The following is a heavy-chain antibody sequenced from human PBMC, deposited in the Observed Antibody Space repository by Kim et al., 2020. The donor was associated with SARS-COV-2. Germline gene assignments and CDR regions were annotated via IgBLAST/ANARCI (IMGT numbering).Heavy chain of an antibody. V-gene: IGHV3-15*01. CDR1: GFTFSNAW. CDR3: TTDY. CDR2: IKSKTDGGTT. J-gene: IGHJ4*02. Sequence: GGSLRLSCAASGFTFSNAWMSWVRQAPGKGLEWVGHIKSKTDGGTTDYAAPVKGRFTISRDDSKNTLYLQMNSLKTEDTAIYYCTTDYWGQGTLVTVSS.